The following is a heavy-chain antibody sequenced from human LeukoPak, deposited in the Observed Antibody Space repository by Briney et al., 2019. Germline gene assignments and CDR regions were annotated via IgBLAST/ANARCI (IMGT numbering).Heavy chain of an antibody. CDR1: GGTFSSYA. J-gene: IGHJ4*02. V-gene: IGHV1-2*02. CDR2: IDPNTGGT. D-gene: IGHD1-26*01. CDR3: ASLYDIVGTTVDY. Sequence: SVKVSCKASGGTFSSYAISWVRQAPGQGLEWMGGIDPNTGGTKSAKNFQGRVTMTRDTSISTAYMALSGLRSDDTAVYYCASLYDIVGTTVDYWGQGTLVTVSS.